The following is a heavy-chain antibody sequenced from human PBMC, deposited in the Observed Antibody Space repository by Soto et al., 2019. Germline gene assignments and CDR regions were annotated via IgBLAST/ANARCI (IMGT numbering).Heavy chain of an antibody. V-gene: IGHV4-4*02. J-gene: IGHJ6*02. CDR3: ARDGYYDFWSGYYGYYHYGMDV. CDR2: IYHSGST. CDR1: GGSISSSNW. Sequence: SETLSLTCAVSGGSISSSNWWSWVRQPPGKGLEWIGEIYHSGSTNYNPSLKSRVTLSVDKSKNQFSLKLSSVTAAETAVYYCARDGYYDFWSGYYGYYHYGMDVWGQGTTVTVS. D-gene: IGHD3-3*01.